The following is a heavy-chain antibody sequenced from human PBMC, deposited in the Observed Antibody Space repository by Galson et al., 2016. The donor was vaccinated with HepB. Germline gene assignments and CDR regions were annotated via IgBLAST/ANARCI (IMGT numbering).Heavy chain of an antibody. J-gene: IGHJ5*02. Sequence: SLRLSCAVSGFTFSNYGMYWVRQAPGKGLEWVANIWYDGSRTYYADSVKGRFTISRDNSKSTVFLQMNSLRGEDTAVYYCARGNYDSPGYFFDNWFDPWVLGTLVTVSS. V-gene: IGHV3-33*07. D-gene: IGHD3-22*01. CDR1: GFTFSNYG. CDR2: IWYDGSRT. CDR3: ARGNYDSPGYFFDNWFDP.